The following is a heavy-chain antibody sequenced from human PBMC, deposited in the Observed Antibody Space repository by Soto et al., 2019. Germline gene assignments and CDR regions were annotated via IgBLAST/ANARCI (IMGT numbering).Heavy chain of an antibody. V-gene: IGHV3-30*18. J-gene: IGHJ4*02. CDR2: ISYDGSNK. D-gene: IGHD2-15*01. CDR1: GFTFTNYG. Sequence: SLRLSCAGSGFTFTNYGLHWVRQAPGKGLEWVAAISYDGSNKHYADSVKGRFTISGDYSKNMLYLQMDSLRAEDTAVYYCAKDGAPRYCTRSSCHPAGAYWGQGTPVTVSS. CDR3: AKDGAPRYCTRSSCHPAGAY.